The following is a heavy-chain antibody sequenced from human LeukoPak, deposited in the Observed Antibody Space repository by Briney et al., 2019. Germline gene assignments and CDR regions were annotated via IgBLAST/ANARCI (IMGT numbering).Heavy chain of an antibody. J-gene: IGHJ4*02. D-gene: IGHD7-27*01. CDR2: IYHSGST. V-gene: IGHV4-59*12. CDR3: ARFNWGSSFDY. Sequence: PSETLSLTCTVSGGSISSDYWSWIRQPPGKGLEWIGYIYHSGSTNYNPSLKSRVTISVDTSKNQFSLKLSSVTAADTAVYYCARFNWGSSFDYWGQGTLVTVSS. CDR1: GGSISSDY.